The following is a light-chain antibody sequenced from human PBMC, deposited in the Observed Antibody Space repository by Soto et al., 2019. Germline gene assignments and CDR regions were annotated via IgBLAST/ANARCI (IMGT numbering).Light chain of an antibody. Sequence: QSVLTQPPSVSAAPGQKVTISCSGTSSNVGGYYVSWYHQLQASAATLLIDDDNKRPAGIPDRFSGSNSGTSATLGITGFQTGDEADYYCGSWDSSLSAYVFGTGTKGTVL. CDR2: DDN. J-gene: IGLJ1*01. CDR3: GSWDSSLSAYV. CDR1: SSNVGGYY. V-gene: IGLV1-51*01.